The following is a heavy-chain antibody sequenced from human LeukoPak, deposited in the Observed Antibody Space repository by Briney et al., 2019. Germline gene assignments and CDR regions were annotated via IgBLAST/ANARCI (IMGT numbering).Heavy chain of an antibody. J-gene: IGHJ3*02. CDR1: GGSIISNNHY. D-gene: IGHD3-22*01. CDR2: ISYSGGT. V-gene: IGHV4-39*02. Sequence: SETLSLTCTVPGGSIISNNHYWGWTRQPPGKGLEWFWSISYSGGTAYNPSLRSRVTISVDTSKNQFSLKVNSVTAADTAVYYCAREVEYYDSSGYRPHAFDIWGQGTLVTVSA. CDR3: AREVEYYDSSGYRPHAFDI.